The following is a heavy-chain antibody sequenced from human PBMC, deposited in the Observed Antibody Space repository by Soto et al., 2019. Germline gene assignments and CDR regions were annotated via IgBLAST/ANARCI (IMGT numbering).Heavy chain of an antibody. J-gene: IGHJ5*02. V-gene: IGHV4-34*08. CDR1: RGTVNVYV. CDR3: STRITVFGLLIPQFDT. Sequence: PSWSLELRCAAYRGTVNVYVWDLIRQPPGKGLEWMGEIKNTGDTNYNPSLKSRVTMSVDTSKGQFSLRLSSVTAAGTAIYYCSTRITVFGLLIPQFDTRGQGTQGTIAS. CDR2: IKNTGDT. D-gene: IGHD3-3*01.